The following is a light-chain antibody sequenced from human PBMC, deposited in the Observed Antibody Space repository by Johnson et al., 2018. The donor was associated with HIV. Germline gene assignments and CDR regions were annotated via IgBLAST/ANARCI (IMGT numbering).Light chain of an antibody. CDR1: SSNIGKNY. V-gene: IGLV1-51*01. Sequence: QSVLTQPPSVSAAPGQKVTISCSGSSSNIGKNYVSWYQQLPGTAPKLLIYDNNKRPSGIPARFSGSKSGTSATLDITGLQTGDEADYYCGTWDSRLSAWSFGAGTKVAVL. CDR2: DNN. J-gene: IGLJ1*01. CDR3: GTWDSRLSAWS.